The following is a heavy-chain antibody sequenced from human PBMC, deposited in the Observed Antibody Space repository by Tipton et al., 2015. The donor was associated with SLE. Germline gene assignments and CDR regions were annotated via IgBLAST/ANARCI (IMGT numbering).Heavy chain of an antibody. V-gene: IGHV5-10-1*01. J-gene: IGHJ3*02. D-gene: IGHD6-19*01. Sequence: QLVQSGPEVKKPGESLKISCKGSGYSFATYWITWVRQMPGKGLEWMGRIDPSDSYTNYSPSFQGHVTISADKSISTAYLQWSSLKASDTAMYYCARLLSSGWYGLDAFDIWGQGTMVTVSS. CDR1: GYSFATYW. CDR3: ARLLSSGWYGLDAFDI. CDR2: IDPSDSYT.